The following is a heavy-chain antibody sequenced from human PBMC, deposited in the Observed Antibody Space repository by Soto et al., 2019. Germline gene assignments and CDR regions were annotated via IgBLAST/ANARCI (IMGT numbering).Heavy chain of an antibody. CDR3: ARESRDFYYYYLDV. CDR2: IYYTGST. V-gene: IGHV4-31*03. CDR1: GGSISSGGYY. Sequence: QVQLQESGPGLVKPSQTLSLTCTVSGGSISSGGYYWSWIRQHPGKGLEWIGYIYYTGSTYYNPSLKSRVTFTVDTSKTQFSLQLSSVTAADSAVYYCARESRDFYYYYLDVWGKGTTVTVSS. J-gene: IGHJ6*03.